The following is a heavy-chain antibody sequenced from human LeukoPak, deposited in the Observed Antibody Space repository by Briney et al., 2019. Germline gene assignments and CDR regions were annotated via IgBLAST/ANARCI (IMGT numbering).Heavy chain of an antibody. CDR2: IYYSGST. J-gene: IGHJ4*02. D-gene: IGHD4-17*01. Sequence: KTSETLSLTCTVSGGSISSSSYYWGWIRQPPGKGLEWIGSIYYSGSTYYNPSLKSRVTIPVDTSKNQFSLKLSSVTAADTAVYYCARLHPPLPYTFYGEGSFDYWGQGTLVTVSS. CDR3: ARLHPPLPYTFYGEGSFDY. CDR1: GGSISSSSYY. V-gene: IGHV4-39*01.